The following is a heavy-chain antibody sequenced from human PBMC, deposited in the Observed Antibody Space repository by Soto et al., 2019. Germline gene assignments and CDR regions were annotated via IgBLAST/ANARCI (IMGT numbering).Heavy chain of an antibody. CDR2: ISGDTATT. V-gene: IGHV3-23*01. D-gene: IGHD6-19*01. J-gene: IGHJ6*02. CDR1: GFSFSEYS. CDR3: AKPLQQWLLQGSGVDV. Sequence: PGEPLKISCAASGFSFSEYSMTWVRQAPGKGLQWVSAISGDTATTHYADSVKGRFTISRDNSRDTLYLQMNSLRVEDTAIYYCAKPLQQWLLQGSGVDVWGQGTTVTVSS.